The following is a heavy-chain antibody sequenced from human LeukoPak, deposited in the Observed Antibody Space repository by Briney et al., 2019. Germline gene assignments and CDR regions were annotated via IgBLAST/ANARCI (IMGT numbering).Heavy chain of an antibody. V-gene: IGHV4-61*08. J-gene: IGHJ4*02. CDR3: ASSAGGYYDFWSVF. CDR1: GGSISSGGYY. Sequence: SETLSLTCTVSGGSISSGGYYWSWIRQHPGKGLEWIGYIYYSGSTNYNPSLKSRVTISVDTSKNQFSLKLSSVTAADTAVYYCASSAGGYYDFWSVFWGQGTLVTVSS. D-gene: IGHD3-3*01. CDR2: IYYSGST.